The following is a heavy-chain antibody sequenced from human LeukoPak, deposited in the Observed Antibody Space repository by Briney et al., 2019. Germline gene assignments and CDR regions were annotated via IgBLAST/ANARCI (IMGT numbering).Heavy chain of an antibody. J-gene: IGHJ4*02. CDR2: IYYSGST. D-gene: IGHD1-26*01. CDR1: GGSISSYY. CDR3: ARLVGLTYFDY. Sequence: PSETLSLTCTVSGGSISSYYWSWIRQPPGKGLEWIGSIYYSGSTYYNPSLKSRVTISVDTSKDQFSLKLSSVTAADTAVYYCARLVGLTYFDYWGQGTLVTVSS. V-gene: IGHV4-39*01.